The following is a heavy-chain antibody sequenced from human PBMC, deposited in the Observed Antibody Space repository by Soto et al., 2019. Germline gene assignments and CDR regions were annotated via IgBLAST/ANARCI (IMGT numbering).Heavy chain of an antibody. CDR3: ARGMNPGYSHSYYYYGMDV. V-gene: IGHV1-18*01. CDR1: GYTFTSYG. J-gene: IGHJ6*02. CDR2: ISAYNGNT. Sequence: QVQLVQSGAEVKKPGASVKVSSKASGYTFTSYGISWVRQAPGQGLEWMGWISAYNGNTNYAQKLQGRVTMNTDTSTSTAYMELRSLRSDDTAVYYCARGMNPGYSHSYYYYGMDVWGQGTTVTVSS. D-gene: IGHD2-15*01.